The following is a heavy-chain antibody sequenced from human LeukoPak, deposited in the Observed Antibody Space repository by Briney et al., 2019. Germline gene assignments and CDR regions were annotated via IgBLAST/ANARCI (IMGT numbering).Heavy chain of an antibody. CDR2: IIPIFGIA. D-gene: IGHD4-17*01. CDR3: ARAPHGDFVGYFDY. J-gene: IGHJ4*02. V-gene: IGHV1-69*01. Sequence: ASVKVSCKASGGTFSSYAISWVRQAPGQGLEWMGGIIPIFGIANYAQKFQGRVTITADESTSTAYMELSSLRSEDTAVYYCARAPHGDFVGYFDYWGQGTLVTVSS. CDR1: GGTFSSYA.